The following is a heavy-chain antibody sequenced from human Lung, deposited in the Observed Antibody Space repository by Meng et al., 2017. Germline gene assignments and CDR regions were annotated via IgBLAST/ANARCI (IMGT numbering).Heavy chain of an antibody. D-gene: IGHD4-17*01. V-gene: IGHV3-30*01. CDR3: ARNNYGDYYFDY. J-gene: IGHJ4*02. Sequence: QVRLVGAGGGVVQPGRSLGLSRAASGFTFSRNAMHWVRQAPGKGLEWVAAISYDGSNQHYADSVKGRFTISRDNSENTLYLQMNSLRAEDTAVYYCARNNYGDYYFDYWGQGTLVTVSS. CDR1: GFTFSRNA. CDR2: ISYDGSNQ.